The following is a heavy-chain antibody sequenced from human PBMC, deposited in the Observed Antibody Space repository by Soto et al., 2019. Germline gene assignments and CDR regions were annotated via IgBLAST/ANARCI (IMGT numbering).Heavy chain of an antibody. CDR1: GFTLDSCG. D-gene: IGHD1-1*01. J-gene: IGHJ4*02. CDR3: ATEGAKSNWYFDY. CDR2: VSPHAANT. Sequence: GGSLRLSCVASGFTLDSCGIYWVRQAPGNWLEWVAGVSPHAANTYYADSVRGPFIISRDDSRKPVSRYMNRLTGHDSAVYYCATEGAKSNWYFDYWGQGTVVTVSS. V-gene: IGHV3-23*01.